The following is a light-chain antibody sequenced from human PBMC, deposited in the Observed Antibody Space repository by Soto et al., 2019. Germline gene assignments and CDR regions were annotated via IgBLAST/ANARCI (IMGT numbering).Light chain of an antibody. CDR1: QSVSTS. V-gene: IGKV3D-11*02. Sequence: EIVLTQSPATLSLSPGEIATLPCSASQSVSTSLAWYQQRPGQASRLLIYDVSNRTAGVPARFSGSGHGTDLSLTISNLEPEDFEFYYGQERSNLPRLTFGGGTTLEIK. CDR3: QERSNLPRLT. J-gene: IGKJ4*01. CDR2: DVS.